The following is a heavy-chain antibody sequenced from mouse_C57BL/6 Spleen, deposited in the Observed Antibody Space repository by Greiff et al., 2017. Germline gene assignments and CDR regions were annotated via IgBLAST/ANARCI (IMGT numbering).Heavy chain of an antibody. D-gene: IGHD2-2*01. CDR1: GYTFTSYW. V-gene: IGHV1-7*01. CDR3: AREVTTEAMDY. CDR2: INPSSGYT. J-gene: IGHJ4*01. Sequence: QVQLQQSGAELAKPGASVKLSCKASGYTFTSYWMHWVTQRPGQGLEWIGYINPSSGYTKYNQKFKDKATLTADKSSSTAYMQLRSLTYEDSAVYYCAREVTTEAMDYWGQGTSVTVSS.